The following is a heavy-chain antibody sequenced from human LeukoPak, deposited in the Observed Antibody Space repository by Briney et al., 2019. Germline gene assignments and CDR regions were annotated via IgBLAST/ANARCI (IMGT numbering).Heavy chain of an antibody. J-gene: IGHJ2*01. CDR3: ARTRGILTGYYKGYFDL. CDR1: GYTFTGYY. D-gene: IGHD3-9*01. CDR2: INPNSGGT. V-gene: IGHV1-2*04. Sequence: WASVKVSCKASGYTFTGYYMHWVRQAPGQGLEWMGWINPNSGGTNYAQKFQGWVTMTRDASISTAYMELSRLRSDDTAVYYCARTRGILTGYYKGYFDLWGRGTLVTVSS.